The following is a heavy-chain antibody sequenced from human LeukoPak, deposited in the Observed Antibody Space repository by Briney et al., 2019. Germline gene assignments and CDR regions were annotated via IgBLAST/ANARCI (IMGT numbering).Heavy chain of an antibody. CDR2: LYGDGST. V-gene: IGHV3-66*04. D-gene: IGHD6-25*01. Sequence: GGSLRLSCAASGFTFSSYWMSWVRQAPGKGLEWVSFLYGDGSTYYADSVKGRFTISRDNAKKSLYLQMNSLTVDDTAVYYCARPPISGSDYWGQGTLVTVSS. CDR3: ARPPISGSDY. J-gene: IGHJ4*02. CDR1: GFTFSSYW.